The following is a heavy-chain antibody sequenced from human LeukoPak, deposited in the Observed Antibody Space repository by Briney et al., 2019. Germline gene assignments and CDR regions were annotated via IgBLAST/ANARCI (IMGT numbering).Heavy chain of an antibody. V-gene: IGHV4-30-4*01. CDR2: IYYSGST. CDR1: GGSISSGDYY. CDR3: ASYTAMVLDAFDI. D-gene: IGHD5-18*01. J-gene: IGHJ3*02. Sequence: PSQTLSLTCTVSGGSISSGDYYWSWIRQPPGKGLEWIGYIYYSGSTYYNPSLKSRVTISVDTSKNQFSLKLSSVTAADTAVYYCASYTAMVLDAFDIWGQGTMVTVSS.